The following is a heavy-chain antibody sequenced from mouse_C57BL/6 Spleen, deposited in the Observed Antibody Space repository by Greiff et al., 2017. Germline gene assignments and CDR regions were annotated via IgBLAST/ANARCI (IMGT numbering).Heavy chain of an antibody. J-gene: IGHJ4*01. D-gene: IGHD1-1*01. V-gene: IGHV1-64*01. CDR2: IHPNSGST. CDR1: GYTFTSYW. CDR3: ASSYGSSYDYYAMDY. Sequence: VQLQQSGAELVKPGASVKLSCKASGYTFTSYWMHWVKQRPGQGLGWIGMIHPNSGSTNYNEKFKSKATLTVDKSSSTAYMQLSSLTSEDSAVYYCASSYGSSYDYYAMDYWGQGTSVTVSA.